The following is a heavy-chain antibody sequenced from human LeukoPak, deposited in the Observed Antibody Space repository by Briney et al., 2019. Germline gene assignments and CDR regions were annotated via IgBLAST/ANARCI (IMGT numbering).Heavy chain of an antibody. D-gene: IGHD6-19*01. CDR1: GYTFTSYG. V-gene: IGHV1-18*01. CDR2: ISAYNGAT. Sequence: GASVKVSCKASGYTFTSYGISWVRQAPGQGLEWMGWISAYNGATNYAQKLQGRVTMTTDTSANTAYMELRSLTSDDTAVYYCARSPSSSGWYADYWGPGTLVTVSS. J-gene: IGHJ4*02. CDR3: ARSPSSSGWYADY.